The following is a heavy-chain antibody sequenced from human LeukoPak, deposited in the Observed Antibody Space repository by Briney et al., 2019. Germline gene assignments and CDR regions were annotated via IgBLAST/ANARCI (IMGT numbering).Heavy chain of an antibody. CDR1: GLTVSSNY. D-gene: IGHD2-15*01. CDR3: AKDTSAWWYHRAYMNV. CDR2: LYSGGET. V-gene: IGHV3-53*01. J-gene: IGHJ6*03. Sequence: GGSLRLSCAASGLTVSSNYMSWVRQAPGKGLEWVSVLYSGGETHYADSVKGRFTISRDNSKYTLSLQMSGLRVEDSAVYFCAKDTSAWWYHRAYMNVWGTGTTVTVSS.